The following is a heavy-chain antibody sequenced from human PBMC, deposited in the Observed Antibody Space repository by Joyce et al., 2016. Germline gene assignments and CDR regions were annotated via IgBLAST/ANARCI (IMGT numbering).Heavy chain of an antibody. CDR2: ISVYNGDK. D-gene: IGHD1-14*01. J-gene: IGHJ6*02. CDR3: ARDTTSFNYYGMDG. V-gene: IGHV1-18*01. CDR1: GYTFSGYG. Sequence: QVHLVQSGAEVKKPGASVKVSCKASGYTFSGYGVSWVRQAPGQGLEWMGWISVYNGDKKYAQKFQGRVTMTTDTSTNTAYMELRSLRSDDTAVYYCARDTTSFNYYGMDGWGQGTTVTVSS.